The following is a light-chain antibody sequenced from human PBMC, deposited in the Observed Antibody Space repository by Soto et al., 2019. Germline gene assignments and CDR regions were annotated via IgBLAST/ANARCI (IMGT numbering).Light chain of an antibody. V-gene: IGKV1-5*03. J-gene: IGKJ4*01. Sequence: DTQMTQSPSTLSASVGDRVTITCRASQSISSWLAWYQHKPGKAPNLLIYKASSGESGVPSRFSGSGSGTEFTLTVSSLQPDDFAAYYCQQYDSYPLTFGGGTKVEIK. CDR1: QSISSW. CDR3: QQYDSYPLT. CDR2: KAS.